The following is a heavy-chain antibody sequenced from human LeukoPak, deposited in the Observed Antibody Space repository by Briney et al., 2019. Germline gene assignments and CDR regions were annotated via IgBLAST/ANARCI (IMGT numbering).Heavy chain of an antibody. CDR2: INPSGGST. V-gene: IGHV1-46*01. J-gene: IGHJ4*02. D-gene: IGHD3-22*01. CDR3: ARRASYYYDSSGLSAFDY. Sequence: GASVKVSCKASGYTFTSYYMHWVRQAPGQGLEWMGIINPSGGSTSYAQKFQGRVTMTRDTSTSTVYMELSSLRSEDTAVYYCARRASYYYDSSGLSAFDYRGQGTLVTVSS. CDR1: GYTFTSYY.